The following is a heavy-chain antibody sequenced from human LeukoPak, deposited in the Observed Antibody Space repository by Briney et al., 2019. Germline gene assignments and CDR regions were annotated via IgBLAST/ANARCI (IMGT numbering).Heavy chain of an antibody. CDR3: ARGRSYFPH. V-gene: IGHV3-30-3*01. J-gene: IGHJ4*02. CDR2: LPSDGVDK. D-gene: IGHD3-10*01. CDR1: GFSFSTYV. Sequence: PGGSLRLSCAASGFSFSTYVMHWVRQTPGKGLEWVAILPSDGVDKRYADAVQGRFTVSRDNFKNTLYLQMNSPRTEDTATFYCARGRSYFPHWGQGTLVTVSS.